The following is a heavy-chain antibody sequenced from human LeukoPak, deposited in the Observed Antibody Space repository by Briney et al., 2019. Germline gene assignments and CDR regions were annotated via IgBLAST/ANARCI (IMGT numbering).Heavy chain of an antibody. CDR2: IYYSGST. Sequence: SETLSLTCTVSGGSISSSSYYWGWIRQPPGKGLEWIGSIYYSGSTYYNPSLKSRVTIPVDTSKNQFSLKLSSVTAADTAVYYCARHRSKWLQSSFDYWGQGTLVTVSS. D-gene: IGHD5-24*01. CDR1: GGSISSSSYY. V-gene: IGHV4-39*01. J-gene: IGHJ4*02. CDR3: ARHRSKWLQSSFDY.